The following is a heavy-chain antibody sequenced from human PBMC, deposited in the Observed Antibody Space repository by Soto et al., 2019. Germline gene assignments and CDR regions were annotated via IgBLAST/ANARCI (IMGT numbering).Heavy chain of an antibody. CDR2: IKQDGSEK. J-gene: IGHJ4*02. Sequence: WGTLRLSCAASGFTFSSYWLSWVRQAPGEGLEWVANIKQDGSEKYYVDSVKGRFTISRDNTKNSLYMQMNSLRAEDTAVYYCARERYSSSSFDYWGQGTLVTVSS. V-gene: IGHV3-7*03. D-gene: IGHD6-6*01. CDR1: GFTFSSYW. CDR3: ARERYSSSSFDY.